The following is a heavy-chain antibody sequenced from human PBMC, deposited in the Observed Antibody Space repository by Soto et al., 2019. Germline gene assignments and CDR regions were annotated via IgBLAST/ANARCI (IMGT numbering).Heavy chain of an antibody. J-gene: IGHJ5*02. CDR1: GYTFNTYG. Sequence: ASVKVSCKTSGYTFNTYGINWVRQAPGQGLALMGWISAYDGKTTYAEKFQGRVTLTTDTYTSTAYMELRSLRSDDTASYYCAREPHEFWTSYWFDPWGQGTPVTVSS. D-gene: IGHD3-3*01. V-gene: IGHV1-18*01. CDR3: AREPHEFWTSYWFDP. CDR2: ISAYDGKT.